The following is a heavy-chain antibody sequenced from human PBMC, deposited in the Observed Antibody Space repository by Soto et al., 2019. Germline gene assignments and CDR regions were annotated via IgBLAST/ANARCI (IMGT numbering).Heavy chain of an antibody. J-gene: IGHJ6*02. V-gene: IGHV4-59*01. CDR1: GGSISSDY. CDR3: AREARGVISGMDV. CDR2: ISYNGKT. D-gene: IGHD3-10*01. Sequence: QVQLQESGPGLVKPSETLSLTCTDSGGSISSDYWSWIRQPPGKGLEWIAHISYNGKTNYNPSLKSRVTISVDSSKSHFSLKLSSVTAADTAVYYCAREARGVISGMDVWGQGTTVTVSS.